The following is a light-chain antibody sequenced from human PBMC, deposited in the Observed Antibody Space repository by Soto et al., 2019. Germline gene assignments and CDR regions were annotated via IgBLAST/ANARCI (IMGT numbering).Light chain of an antibody. J-gene: IGKJ1*01. CDR3: QQYGSSPWT. CDR1: QSVTSSF. CDR2: GAS. V-gene: IGKV3-20*01. Sequence: EIVLTQSPGTLSLSLGERATLSCRASQSVTSSFLAWYKQTPGQAPRLLIYGASSRATGIPDRFSGSGSGTDFTITISRLEPEDFAVDYCQQYGSSPWTFGKGTKVEIK.